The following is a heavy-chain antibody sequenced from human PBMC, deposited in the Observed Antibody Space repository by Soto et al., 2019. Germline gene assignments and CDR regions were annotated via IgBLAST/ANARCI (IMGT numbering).Heavy chain of an antibody. Sequence: EVQVVESGGGLVQPGGSLRLSCEGSGFTFSTYNMDWVRQAPGKGLEWVSYMSNTGRTIFYADSVRGRLTISRDNAKNALFLQMNSLRDEDTAVYYCARDGNRGYAMDVWGQGTTVTVSS. V-gene: IGHV3-48*02. CDR3: ARDGNRGYAMDV. J-gene: IGHJ6*02. CDR1: GFTFSTYN. CDR2: MSNTGRTI.